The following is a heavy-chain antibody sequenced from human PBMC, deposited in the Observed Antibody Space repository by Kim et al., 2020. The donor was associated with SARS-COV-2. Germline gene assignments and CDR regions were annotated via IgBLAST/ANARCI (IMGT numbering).Heavy chain of an antibody. D-gene: IGHD1-26*01. V-gene: IGHV1-18*01. J-gene: IGHJ5*02. Sequence: YALKLQGRVTMTKDTSTSTAYMELRSLRSDDTAVYYWANIVGATSNWFDPWGQGTLVTVSS. CDR3: ANIVGATSNWFDP.